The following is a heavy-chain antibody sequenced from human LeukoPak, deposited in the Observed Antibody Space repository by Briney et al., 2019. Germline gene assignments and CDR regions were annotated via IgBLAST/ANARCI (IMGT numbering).Heavy chain of an antibody. Sequence: GGSLRLSCAASGFTFSSYWMSWVRQAPGKGLEWVATIRPDGSEGYYADSVRGRFTISRDNSKNSFYLQMSSLRAEDTGVFYCARDAAYSAFDYWGQGTLVTVSS. V-gene: IGHV3-7*01. CDR2: IRPDGSEG. CDR1: GFTFSSYW. J-gene: IGHJ4*02. D-gene: IGHD2-21*01. CDR3: ARDAAYSAFDY.